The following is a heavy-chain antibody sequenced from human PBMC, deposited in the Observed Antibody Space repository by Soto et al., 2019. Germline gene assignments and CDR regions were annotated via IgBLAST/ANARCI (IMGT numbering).Heavy chain of an antibody. Sequence: QVQLVQSGAEVKKPGASVSVSCKASGYTFTGYQIHWVRQAPGQGLEWMGWINPNSGGTNYAQKFQGRVALTSEKSITTAYMELSRLTSDDTAVYYCARGQTIVSPESWGQGTLVSVSS. J-gene: IGHJ4*02. CDR2: INPNSGGT. CDR1: GYTFTGYQ. D-gene: IGHD2-21*01. CDR3: ARGQTIVSPES. V-gene: IGHV1-2*02.